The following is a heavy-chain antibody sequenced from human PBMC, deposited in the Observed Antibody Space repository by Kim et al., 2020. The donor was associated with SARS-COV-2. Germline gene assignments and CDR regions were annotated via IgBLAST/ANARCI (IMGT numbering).Heavy chain of an antibody. Sequence: ASVKVSCKASGYTFTSYYMHWVRQAPGQGLEWMGIINPSCGSTSYAQKFQVRVTMTRDTYTSTVYMELSSLRSEDTAVYYCAALYDSSPFDYWGQGTLVTVSS. CDR2: INPSCGST. D-gene: IGHD3-22*01. CDR3: AALYDSSPFDY. J-gene: IGHJ4*02. CDR1: GYTFTSYY. V-gene: IGHV1-46*01.